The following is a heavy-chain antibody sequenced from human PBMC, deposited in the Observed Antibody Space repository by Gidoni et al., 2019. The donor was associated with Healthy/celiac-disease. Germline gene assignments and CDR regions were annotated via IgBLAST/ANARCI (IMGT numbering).Heavy chain of an antibody. CDR3: ASPPPYSSSSRFYGMDV. D-gene: IGHD6-13*01. CDR2: IIPIFGTA. V-gene: IGHV1-69*01. Sequence: QVQLVQSGAEVKKPGSSVKVSCKASGGTFSSYAISWVRQAPGQGLEWMGGIIPIFGTANYAQKFQGRVTITADESTSTAYMELSSLRSEDTAVYYCASPPPYSSSSRFYGMDVWGQGTTVTVSS. J-gene: IGHJ6*02. CDR1: GGTFSSYA.